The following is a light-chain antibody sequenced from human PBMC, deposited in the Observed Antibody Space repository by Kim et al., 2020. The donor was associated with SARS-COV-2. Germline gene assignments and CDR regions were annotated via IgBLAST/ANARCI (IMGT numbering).Light chain of an antibody. V-gene: IGLV2-18*02. J-gene: IGLJ2*01. CDR1: SSDVGSYNR. CDR3: SSYTSSSTLVV. CDR2: EVS. Sequence: SVTISCTGTSSDVGSYNRVSWYQQPPGTAPKLMIYEVSNRPSGVPDRFSGSKSGNTASLTISGLQAEDEADYYCSSYTSSSTLVVFGGGTQLTVL.